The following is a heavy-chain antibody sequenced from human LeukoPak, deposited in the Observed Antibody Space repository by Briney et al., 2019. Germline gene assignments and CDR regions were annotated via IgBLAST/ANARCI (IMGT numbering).Heavy chain of an antibody. CDR3: ARDWQHIATVIYYFDY. D-gene: IGHD4-17*01. J-gene: IGHJ4*02. V-gene: IGHV3-30*02. CDR2: IRYDGSVK. CDR1: GFTLSDYG. Sequence: PGGSLRLSCAASGFTLSDYGMHWVRQAPGKGLEWVTFIRYDGSVKYYADSVKGRFTISRDNSKNTLFLQMDSLRAEDTAVYYCARDWQHIATVIYYFDYWGQGTLVTVSS.